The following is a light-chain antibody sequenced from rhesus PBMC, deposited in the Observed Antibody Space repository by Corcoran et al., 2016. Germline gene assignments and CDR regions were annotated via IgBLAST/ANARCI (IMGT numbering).Light chain of an antibody. CDR1: QGINIY. Sequence: DIQMTQSPSSLSASVGDKVTITCRASQGINIYLAWFQQEPGKAHKFLIVKAFSLQSGVPSRFSGSGSGTDFTLTISSLQPEDFGTYYCLQYSSSRLTFGGGTKVELK. J-gene: IGKJ4*01. CDR2: KAF. CDR3: LQYSSSRLT. V-gene: IGKV1-22*01.